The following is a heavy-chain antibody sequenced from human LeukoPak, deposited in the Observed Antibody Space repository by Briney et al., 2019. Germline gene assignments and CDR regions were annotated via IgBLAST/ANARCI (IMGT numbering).Heavy chain of an antibody. V-gene: IGHV4-34*01. J-gene: IGHJ4*02. CDR1: GGSFSGYY. Sequence: PSETLSLTRAVYGGSFSGYYWSWIRQPPGKGLEWIGGINHSGSTNYNPSLKSRVTISVDTSKNQFSLKLSSVTAADTAVYYCVRGRWSYSSSWFDYWGQGTLVTVSS. D-gene: IGHD6-13*01. CDR3: VRGRWSYSSSWFDY. CDR2: INHSGST.